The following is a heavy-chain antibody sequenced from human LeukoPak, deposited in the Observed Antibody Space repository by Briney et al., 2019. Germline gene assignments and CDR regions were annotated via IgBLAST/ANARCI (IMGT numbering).Heavy chain of an antibody. J-gene: IGHJ4*02. CDR1: GFTFSSSA. Sequence: PGGSLRLSCAASGFTFSSSAMSWVRQAPGKGLEWVSAISNNGGYTYYADSVQGRFTISRDNSKSTLCLQMNSLRAEDTAVYYCAKDRDYYDSSGYLDYWGQGTLVTVSS. CDR3: AKDRDYYDSSGYLDY. V-gene: IGHV3-23*01. D-gene: IGHD3-22*01. CDR2: ISNNGGYT.